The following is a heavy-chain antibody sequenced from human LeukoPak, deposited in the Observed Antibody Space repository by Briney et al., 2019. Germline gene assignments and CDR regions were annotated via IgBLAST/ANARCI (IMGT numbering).Heavy chain of an antibody. D-gene: IGHD5-18*01. V-gene: IGHV1-69*04. CDR3: ATLIQLWSREHY. J-gene: IGHJ4*02. CDR1: GGTFSSYA. CDR2: IIPILGIA. Sequence: HEASVKVSCKASGGTFSSYAISWVRQAPGQGLEWMGRIIPILGIANYAQKFQGRVTITADKSTSTAYMELSSLRSEDTAVYYCATLIQLWSREHYWGQGTLVTVSS.